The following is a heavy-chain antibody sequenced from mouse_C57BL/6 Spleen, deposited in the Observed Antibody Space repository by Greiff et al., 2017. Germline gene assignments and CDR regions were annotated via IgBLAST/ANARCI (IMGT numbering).Heavy chain of an antibody. V-gene: IGHV1-64*01. CDR2: IHPNSGST. J-gene: IGHJ3*01. CDR3: AMYYGSSYGFAY. CDR1: GYTFTSYW. Sequence: QVQLQQPGAELVKPGASVKLSCKASGYTFTSYWMHWVKQRPGQGLEWIGMIHPNSGSTNYNEKFKSKATLTVDKSSSTDYMQLSSLTSEDSAVYYCAMYYGSSYGFAYWGQGTLVTVSA. D-gene: IGHD1-1*01.